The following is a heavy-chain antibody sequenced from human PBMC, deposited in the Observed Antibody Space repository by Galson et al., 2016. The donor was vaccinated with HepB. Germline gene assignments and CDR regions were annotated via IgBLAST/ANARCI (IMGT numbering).Heavy chain of an antibody. V-gene: IGHV3-9*01. J-gene: IGHJ4*02. CDR1: GFTFDDYA. Sequence: SLRLSCAGSGFTFDDYAMHWVRQAPGKGLEWVSGISWNSGTKDYADSVKGRFAISRDNAKSPLYLQMNSLRAEDTALYYCAKVGDGYNAYYFDYWGPGTLVTVSS. CDR2: ISWNSGTK. D-gene: IGHD5-24*01. CDR3: AKVGDGYNAYYFDY.